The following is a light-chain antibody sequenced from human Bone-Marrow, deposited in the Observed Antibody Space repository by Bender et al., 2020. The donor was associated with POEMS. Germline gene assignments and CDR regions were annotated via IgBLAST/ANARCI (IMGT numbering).Light chain of an antibody. CDR3: QAWDTYSVI. CDR1: DLGDKY. V-gene: IGLV3-1*01. CDR2: QDT. Sequence: SYEVTQPPSVSVSPGQTASITCSGDDLGDKYVAWYQQKPGQSPVLVIYQDTKRPSGIPERFSGSNSGNTATLTISGTQAMDEADYYCQAWDTYSVIFGRGTKLTVL. J-gene: IGLJ2*01.